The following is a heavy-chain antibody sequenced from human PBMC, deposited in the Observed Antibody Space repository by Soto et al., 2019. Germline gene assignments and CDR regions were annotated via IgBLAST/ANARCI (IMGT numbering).Heavy chain of an antibody. Sequence: ASVKVSCKASGYTFTGYYMHRVRQAPGQGLEWMGWINPNSGGTNYAQKFQGWVTMTRDTSISTAYMELSRLRSDDTAVYYCARDTGGGYVAPFDYWGQGTLVTVSS. CDR3: ARDTGGGYVAPFDY. V-gene: IGHV1-2*04. J-gene: IGHJ4*02. CDR1: GYTFTGYY. D-gene: IGHD5-12*01. CDR2: INPNSGGT.